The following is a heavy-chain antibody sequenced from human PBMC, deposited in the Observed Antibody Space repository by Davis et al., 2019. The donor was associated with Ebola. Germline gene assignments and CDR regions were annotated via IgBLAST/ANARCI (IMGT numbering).Heavy chain of an antibody. D-gene: IGHD6-6*01. V-gene: IGHV3-21*05. CDR1: SFPFPRSF. CDR2: ISSSSSYT. J-gene: IGHJ4*02. Sequence: GESLKISCAASSFPFPRSFMHWVRQAPGKGLEWVSYISSSSSYTNYADSVKGRFTISRDNAKNSLYLQMNSLRAEDTAVYYCARDSLSIAARYFDYWGQGTLVTVYS. CDR3: ARDSLSIAARYFDY.